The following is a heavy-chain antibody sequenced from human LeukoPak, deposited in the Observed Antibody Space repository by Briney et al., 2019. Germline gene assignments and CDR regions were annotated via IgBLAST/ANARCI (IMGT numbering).Heavy chain of an antibody. J-gene: IGHJ4*02. V-gene: IGHV3-74*01. D-gene: IGHD3-10*01. CDR2: INSDGSST. CDR3: ARDLRLWFGESPFDY. Sequence: GGSLRLSCAASGFTFSSYWMHWVRQAPGKGLVWVSRINSDGSSTSYADSVKGRFTISRDNAKNTLYLQMNSLRAEDTAVYYCARDLRLWFGESPFDYWGLGTLVTVSS. CDR1: GFTFSSYW.